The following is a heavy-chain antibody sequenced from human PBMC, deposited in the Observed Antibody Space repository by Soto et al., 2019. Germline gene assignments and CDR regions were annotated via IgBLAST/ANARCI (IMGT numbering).Heavy chain of an antibody. CDR1: GFSLSTSGVG. CDR2: IFWDGDK. J-gene: IGHJ5*02. V-gene: IGHV2-5*02. Sequence: SGATLVNPTRTLTLTCTFSGFSLSTSGVGVGWIRQPPGKALEWLALIFWDGDKRYSPSLKSRLTITKDTSKNQVVLTMTNMDPVDTATYYCAHRLSGLPYDFWSGHVTDWFDPWGQGAQVTGSS. D-gene: IGHD3-3*01. CDR3: AHRLSGLPYDFWSGHVTDWFDP.